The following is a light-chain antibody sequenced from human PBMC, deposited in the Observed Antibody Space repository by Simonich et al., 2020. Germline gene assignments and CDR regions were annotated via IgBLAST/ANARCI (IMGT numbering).Light chain of an antibody. V-gene: IGKV4-1*01. J-gene: IGKJ1*01. CDR1: QSVLYSANNKNY. CDR3: QQYYSTPWT. Sequence: DIVMTQSPDSPAVSLGERATINCKSSQSVLYSANNKNYLAWYQQKPGHPPKLLIYWASTREYGVPDRFSGSGSGTDFTLTISSLQAEEVAVYYCQQYYSTPWTFGQGTKVEIK. CDR2: WAS.